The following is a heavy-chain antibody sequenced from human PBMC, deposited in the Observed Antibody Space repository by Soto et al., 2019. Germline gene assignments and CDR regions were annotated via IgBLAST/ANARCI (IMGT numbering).Heavy chain of an antibody. J-gene: IGHJ4*02. Sequence: EVQLVESGGGLVQPGGSLRLSGEASGFTFSSYWMHWVRQAPGKGLVWVSRINSDGSSTSYADSVKGRFTISRDNAKNTLYLQMNSLRAEDTAVYYCVRTSLVVAAATREDYWGQGTLVTVSS. CDR3: VRTSLVVAAATREDY. D-gene: IGHD2-15*01. CDR1: GFTFSSYW. V-gene: IGHV3-74*01. CDR2: INSDGSST.